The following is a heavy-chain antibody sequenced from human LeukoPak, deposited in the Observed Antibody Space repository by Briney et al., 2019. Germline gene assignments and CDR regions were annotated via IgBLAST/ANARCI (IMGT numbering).Heavy chain of an antibody. Sequence: PGGPLRLSCAASGFTFSSYGMHWVRQAPDKGQEWVAFIRCDGSNRYYADSVKGRFTISRDNSKNTLYLQMNSLRAEDTAVYYCAKVFPIVVVPAAKVDPWGQGTLVTVSS. V-gene: IGHV3-30*02. D-gene: IGHD2-2*01. CDR2: IRCDGSNR. CDR3: AKVFPIVVVPAAKVDP. J-gene: IGHJ5*02. CDR1: GFTFSSYG.